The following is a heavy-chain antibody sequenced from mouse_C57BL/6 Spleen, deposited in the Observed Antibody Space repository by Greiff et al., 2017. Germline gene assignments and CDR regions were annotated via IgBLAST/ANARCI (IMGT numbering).Heavy chain of an antibody. V-gene: IGHV14-1*01. CDR1: GFNIKDYY. J-gene: IGHJ2*01. Sequence: EVQVVESGAELVRPGASVKLSCTASGFNIKDYYMHWVKQRPEQGLEWIGRIDPEDGDTEYAPKFQGKATMTADTSSNTAYLQLSSLTSEDTAVYYCTSSTVVATDFDYWGQGTTLTVSS. D-gene: IGHD1-1*01. CDR2: IDPEDGDT. CDR3: TSSTVVATDFDY.